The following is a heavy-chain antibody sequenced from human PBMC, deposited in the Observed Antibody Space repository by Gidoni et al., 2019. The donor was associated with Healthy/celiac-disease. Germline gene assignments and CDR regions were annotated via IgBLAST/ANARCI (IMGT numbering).Heavy chain of an antibody. Sequence: QVQLVQSGAEVKKPGSSVKVSCKASGGTFSSYAISWVRQAPGQGLEWMGGIIPIFGTANYEQKFQGRVTITADESTSTAYMELSSLRSEDTAVYYCARVEMLGSGKTAHYYYGMDVWGQGTTVTVSS. CDR3: ARVEMLGSGKTAHYYYGMDV. D-gene: IGHD3-10*01. CDR1: GGTFSSYA. V-gene: IGHV1-69*01. CDR2: IIPIFGTA. J-gene: IGHJ6*02.